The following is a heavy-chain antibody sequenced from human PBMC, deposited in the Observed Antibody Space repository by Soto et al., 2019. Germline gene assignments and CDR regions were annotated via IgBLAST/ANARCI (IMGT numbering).Heavy chain of an antibody. V-gene: IGHV3-48*02. J-gene: IGHJ5*01. CDR2: ISTTSFTI. Sequence: GGSLRLSCAASGFRFSTYNMDWVRQAPGKGPEWIAHISTTSFTIYYADSVKGRFTISRDNDRNSLYLEMNSLRDEDTAVYYCARDRCYDGTCYSASDSWGQGTLVTLSS. CDR3: ARDRCYDGTCYSASDS. D-gene: IGHD2-15*01. CDR1: GFRFSTYN.